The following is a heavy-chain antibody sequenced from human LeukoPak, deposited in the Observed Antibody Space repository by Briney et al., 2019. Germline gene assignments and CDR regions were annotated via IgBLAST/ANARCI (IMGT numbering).Heavy chain of an antibody. CDR1: GYTFTSYY. Sequence: GASVKVSCKASGYTFTSYYMHWVRQAPGQGLEWMGIINPSGGSTSYAQKFQGRDTMTRDTSTSTVYMELSSLRSEDTAVYYCARAETYYDILTGYYYYYYMDVWGKGTTVTVSS. J-gene: IGHJ6*03. CDR2: INPSGGST. V-gene: IGHV1-46*01. D-gene: IGHD3-9*01. CDR3: ARAETYYDILTGYYYYYYMDV.